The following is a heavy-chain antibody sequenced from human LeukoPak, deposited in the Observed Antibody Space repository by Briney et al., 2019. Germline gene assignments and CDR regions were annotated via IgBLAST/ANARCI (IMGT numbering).Heavy chain of an antibody. J-gene: IGHJ2*01. D-gene: IGHD7-27*01. CDR1: GDSVSSNSTA. V-gene: IGHV6-1*01. CDR2: TYYRSKWYN. CDR3: ARAGDYGFWNFDL. Sequence: SQTLSLTCAISGDSVSSNSTAWNWIRQSPSRGLEWLGRTYYRSKWYNDYAVSMKSRITINADTSKNQFSLQLNSVTPEDTALYFCARAGDYGFWNFDLWGRGTLVTVSS.